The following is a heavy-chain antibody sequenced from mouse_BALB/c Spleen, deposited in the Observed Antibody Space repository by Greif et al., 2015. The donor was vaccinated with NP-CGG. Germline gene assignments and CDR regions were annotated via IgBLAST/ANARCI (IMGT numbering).Heavy chain of an antibody. CDR2: IDPANGNT. CDR3: ARKLGRGLYFDY. J-gene: IGHJ2*01. V-gene: IGHV14-3*02. Sequence: EVMLVESGAGLVKPGASVKLSCTASGFNIKDTYMHWVKQRPEQGLEWIGRIDPANGNTKYDPKFQGKATITADTSSNTAYLQLSSLTSEDTAVYYCARKLGRGLYFDYWGQGTTLTVSS. D-gene: IGHD4-1*01. CDR1: GFNIKDTY.